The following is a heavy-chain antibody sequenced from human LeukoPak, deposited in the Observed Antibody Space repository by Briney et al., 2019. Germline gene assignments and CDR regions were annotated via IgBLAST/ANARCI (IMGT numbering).Heavy chain of an antibody. CDR3: ARAYFGKYDFDY. Sequence: SETLSLTCTVSGYSISTYYWSWIRQPPGKGLEWIAYIHYSGSTNYNPSLKSRVTISVDTSKNQFSLKLSSVTAADTAVYYCARAYFGKYDFDYWGQGALVTVPS. CDR2: IHYSGST. D-gene: IGHD1-14*01. J-gene: IGHJ4*02. CDR1: GYSISTYY. V-gene: IGHV4-59*01.